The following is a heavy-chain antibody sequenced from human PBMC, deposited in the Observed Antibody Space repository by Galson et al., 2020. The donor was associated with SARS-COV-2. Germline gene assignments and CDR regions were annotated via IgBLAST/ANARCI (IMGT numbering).Heavy chain of an antibody. D-gene: IGHD5-18*01. Sequence: ASVKVSCKDSGYTFTSYAKKWVRQAPGQAREWMGWVNTNTGNPTYAQGFTGRFVFSLDTSVSKAYLQISSLKAEDTAVYYCARLQYVDTAMFNLGRERDYYYYYMDVWGKGTTVTVSS. CDR3: ARLQYVDTAMFNLGRERDYYYYYMDV. CDR2: VNTNTGNP. CDR1: GYTFTSYA. J-gene: IGHJ6*03. V-gene: IGHV7-4-1*02.